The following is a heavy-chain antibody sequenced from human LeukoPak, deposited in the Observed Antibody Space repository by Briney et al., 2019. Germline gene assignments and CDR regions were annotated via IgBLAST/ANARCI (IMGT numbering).Heavy chain of an antibody. V-gene: IGHV3-74*01. D-gene: IGHD2-15*01. J-gene: IGHJ4*02. CDR1: GFTFSSYW. CDR2: IDFETDTT. CDR3: VRAGSGFDY. Sequence: PGGSLRLSCIASGFTFSSYWMHWVRQPPGKGLEWVSRIDFETDTTTYAGSVKGRFTISRDNTKNTLYLQMDSLRDEDAAVYYCVRAGSGFDYWGQGTLVTVTS.